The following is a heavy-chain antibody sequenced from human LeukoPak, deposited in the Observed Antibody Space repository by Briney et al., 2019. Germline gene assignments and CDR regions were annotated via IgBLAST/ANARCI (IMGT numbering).Heavy chain of an antibody. Sequence: SETLSLTCTVSGGSISSGNYYWGWIRQPPGKGLEWIGSIYYSGRTYYNPSLKSRVTISVDTSKNQFSLKLSSVTAADTAVYYCARLDGYCSGGSCYSVSFVDPWGQGTLVTASS. J-gene: IGHJ5*02. V-gene: IGHV4-39*01. CDR3: ARLDGYCSGGSCYSVSFVDP. CDR2: IYYSGRT. CDR1: GGSISSGNYY. D-gene: IGHD2-15*01.